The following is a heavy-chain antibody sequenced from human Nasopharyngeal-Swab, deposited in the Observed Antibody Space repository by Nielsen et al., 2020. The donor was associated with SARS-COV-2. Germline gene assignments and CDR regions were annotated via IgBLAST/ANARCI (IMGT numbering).Heavy chain of an antibody. D-gene: IGHD6-6*01. CDR1: GYTFTSYG. J-gene: IGHJ6*02. V-gene: IGHV1-18*04. CDR2: ISAYNGNT. CDR3: ARVSNVEYSSMTYYYYGMDV. Sequence: ASVKVSCKASGYTFTSYGISWVRQAPGQGLEWMGWISAYNGNTNYAQKLQGRVTMTTDTSTSTAYMELRSLRSDDTAVYYCARVSNVEYSSMTYYYYGMDVWGQGTKVTVSS.